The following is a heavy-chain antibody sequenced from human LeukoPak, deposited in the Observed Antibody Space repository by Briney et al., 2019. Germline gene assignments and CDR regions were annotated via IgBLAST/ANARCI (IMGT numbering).Heavy chain of an antibody. CDR3: VKSPSDGLDV. Sequence: PGGSLRLSCAASGFTFSNYAMNWVRQAPGKGLEYVSTIFANGDITSYAASVKGRFTTSRDNSKNTLYLQMSSLRPEDTAVYYCVKSPSDGLDVWGQGATVTVSS. CDR2: IFANGDIT. J-gene: IGHJ6*02. V-gene: IGHV3-64D*09. CDR1: GFTFSNYA.